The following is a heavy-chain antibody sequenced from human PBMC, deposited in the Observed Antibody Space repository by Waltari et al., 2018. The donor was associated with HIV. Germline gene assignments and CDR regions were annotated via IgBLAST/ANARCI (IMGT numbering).Heavy chain of an antibody. V-gene: IGHV1-2*06. CDR1: GYTFTGYY. J-gene: IGHJ4*02. CDR2: INPNSGNT. D-gene: IGHD4-17*01. Sequence: QVQLVQSGAEVKKPGASVKVSCKASGYTFTGYYMHWVRQAPGQGLEWMGRINPNSGNTSFAQEFQGRVTLTRDTSITTAFMEVSGLRSGDTALYYCARELTTVTNRNYFDYWGQGTLVTVSS. CDR3: ARELTTVTNRNYFDY.